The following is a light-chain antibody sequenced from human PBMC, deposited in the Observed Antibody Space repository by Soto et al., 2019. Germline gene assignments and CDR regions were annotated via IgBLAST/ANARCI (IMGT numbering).Light chain of an antibody. V-gene: IGKV3-15*01. CDR3: QQYNSWPGT. CDR1: QSVSSN. Sequence: EIVMTHSPATLSVSPGERATLSCRASQSVSSNLAWYQQKPGQAPRLLIYGPSTRATGIPTRFSGSGSGTEFTLTISSLQSEDFAVYYCQQYNSWPGTFGQGTKVEIK. J-gene: IGKJ1*01. CDR2: GPS.